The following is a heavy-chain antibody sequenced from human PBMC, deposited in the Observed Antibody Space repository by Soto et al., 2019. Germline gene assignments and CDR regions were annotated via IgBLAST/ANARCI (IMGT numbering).Heavy chain of an antibody. V-gene: IGHV3-9*01. D-gene: IGHD1-20*01. J-gene: IGHJ6*02. CDR3: AKVSPPYNWNYGMDV. Sequence: GGSLRLSCAASGFTFDDYAMHWVRQAPGKGLEWVSGISWNSGSIGYADSVKGRFTISRDNAKNSLYLQMNSLRAEDTALYYCAKVSPPYNWNYGMDVWGQGTTVTVSS. CDR1: GFTFDDYA. CDR2: ISWNSGSI.